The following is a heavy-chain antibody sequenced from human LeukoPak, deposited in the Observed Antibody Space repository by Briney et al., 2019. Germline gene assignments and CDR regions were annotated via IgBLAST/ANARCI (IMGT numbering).Heavy chain of an antibody. D-gene: IGHD2-2*01. Sequence: SETLSLTCTVSGGSISSGDYYWSWIRQPPGKGLEWIGYIYYSGSTYYNLSLKSRVTISVDTSKNQFSLKLSSVTAADTAVYYCARDRVPAAEPGYFDYWGQGTLVTVSS. J-gene: IGHJ4*02. V-gene: IGHV4-30-4*01. CDR3: ARDRVPAAEPGYFDY. CDR1: GGSISSGDYY. CDR2: IYYSGST.